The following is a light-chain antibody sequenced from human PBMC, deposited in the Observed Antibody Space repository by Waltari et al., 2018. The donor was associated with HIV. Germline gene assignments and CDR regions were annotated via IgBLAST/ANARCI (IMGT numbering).Light chain of an antibody. J-gene: IGKJ4*01. CDR1: RSILFTSNNQNY. Sequence: DIVLTQSPDSLALTLGERATINCKYRRSILFTSNNQNYLAWYQQKPGQPPKLLIYCASTRDSGVPARFSGSGSGTDFTLTISSLQSEDVAVYYCQQYFSTPFTFGGGTKVEIE. V-gene: IGKV4-1*01. CDR3: QQYFSTPFT. CDR2: CAS.